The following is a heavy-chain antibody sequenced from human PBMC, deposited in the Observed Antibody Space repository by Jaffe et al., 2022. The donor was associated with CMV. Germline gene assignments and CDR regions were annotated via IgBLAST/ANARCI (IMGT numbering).Heavy chain of an antibody. CDR1: GFSLSNARMG. CDR2: IFSNDEK. CDR3: ARIQWNYDFWSGYYSGYYYGMDV. J-gene: IGHJ6*02. Sequence: QVTLKESGPVLVKPTETLTLTCTVSGFSLSNARMGVSWIRQPPGKALEWLAHIFSNDEKSYSTSLKSRLTISKDTSKSQVVLTMTNMDPVDTATYYCARIQWNYDFWSGYYSGYYYGMDVWGQGTTVTVSS. V-gene: IGHV2-26*01. D-gene: IGHD3-3*01.